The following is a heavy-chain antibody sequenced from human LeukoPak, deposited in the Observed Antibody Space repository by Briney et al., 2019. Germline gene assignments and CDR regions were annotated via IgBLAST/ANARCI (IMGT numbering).Heavy chain of an antibody. D-gene: IGHD2-2*01. CDR3: AKDSDCSSTSCYSAEYFQH. V-gene: IGHV3-30*02. CDR1: GFTFSSYG. CDR2: IRYDGSNK. J-gene: IGHJ1*01. Sequence: PGGSLRLSCATSGFTFSSYGMHWVRQAPGKGLEWVAFIRYDGSNKYYADSVKGRFTISRDNSRNTLYLQMNSLRAEDTAVYYCAKDSDCSSTSCYSAEYFQHWGQGTLVTVSS.